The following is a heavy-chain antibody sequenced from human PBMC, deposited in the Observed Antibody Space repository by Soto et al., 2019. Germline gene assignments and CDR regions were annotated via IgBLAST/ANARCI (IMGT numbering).Heavy chain of an antibody. J-gene: IGHJ6*02. CDR2: IIPIFGTA. CDR3: ARARTVSTTRYYYCGMDV. Sequence: SVKVSCKASGGTFSSYAISWVRQAPGQGLEWMGGIIPIFGTANYAQKFQGRVTITADESTSTAYMELSSLRSEDTAVYYCARARTVSTTRYYYCGMDVWGQGPTVTVS. D-gene: IGHD4-17*01. V-gene: IGHV1-69*13. CDR1: GGTFSSYA.